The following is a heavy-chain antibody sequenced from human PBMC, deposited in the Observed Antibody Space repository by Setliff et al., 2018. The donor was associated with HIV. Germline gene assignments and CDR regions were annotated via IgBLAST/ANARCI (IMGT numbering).Heavy chain of an antibody. Sequence: GASVKVSCKTSGYTFTDHYIHWVQLAPGKGLEWMGRVETEYGDTRYAAKFRGRVTMTADTSTDTAYMEVSSLTPEDTAVYYCATDHVRATTNILDVWGHGTLVTVSS. D-gene: IGHD1-26*01. V-gene: IGHV1-69-2*01. CDR3: ATDHVRATTNILDV. CDR2: VETEYGDT. J-gene: IGHJ4*01. CDR1: GYTFTDHY.